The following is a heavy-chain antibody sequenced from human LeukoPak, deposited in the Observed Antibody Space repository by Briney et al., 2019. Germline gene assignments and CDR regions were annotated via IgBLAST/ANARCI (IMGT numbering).Heavy chain of an antibody. J-gene: IGHJ4*02. D-gene: IGHD4-23*01. CDR2: VHTTGYT. Sequence: SETLSLTCIVSGGSINSYYWSWIRQSAGKGLEWIGRVHTTGYTTYNPSLKSRVSMSVDTSKNQFSLNLSSMTAADTAVYYCVRDERGNPPANWGLGTLVTVSS. CDR1: GGSINSYY. V-gene: IGHV4-4*07. CDR3: VRDERGNPPAN.